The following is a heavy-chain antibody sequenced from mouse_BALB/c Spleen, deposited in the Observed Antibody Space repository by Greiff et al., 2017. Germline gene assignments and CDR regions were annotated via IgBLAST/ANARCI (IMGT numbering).Heavy chain of an antibody. J-gene: IGHJ4*01. V-gene: IGHV2-6-7*01. CDR1: GFSLTSYG. CDR3: ARDYYAMDY. Sequence: VKLMESGPGLVAPSQSLSITCTVSGFSLTSYGVHWVRQPPGKGLEWLGMIWGDGSTDYNSALKSRLSISKDNSKSQVFLKMNSLQTDDTARYYCARDYYAMDYWGQGTSVTVSS. CDR2: IWGDGST.